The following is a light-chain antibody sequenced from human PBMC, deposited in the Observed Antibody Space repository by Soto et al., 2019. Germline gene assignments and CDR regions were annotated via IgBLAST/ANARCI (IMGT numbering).Light chain of an antibody. J-gene: IGKJ2*01. CDR2: MAS. Sequence: DLQMTQSPSTMSASVGDRVTVSCRARQNSYNWLAGSQQKPGKDHKLLIYMASTLESGLPSSFIGSGSGTQFTLTISGLQHDDFATYSFQKYNSYTYTFGQGTKLE. V-gene: IGKV1-5*03. CDR3: QKYNSYTYT. CDR1: QNSYNW.